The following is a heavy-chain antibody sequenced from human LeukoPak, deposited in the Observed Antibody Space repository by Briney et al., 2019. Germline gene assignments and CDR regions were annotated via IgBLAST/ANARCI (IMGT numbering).Heavy chain of an antibody. CDR3: ARALDSSSWYYFDY. J-gene: IGHJ4*02. V-gene: IGHV4-59*01. CDR2: IYYSGYT. CDR1: GGSISTYY. Sequence: SETLSLTCTVSGGSISTYYWSWIRQPPGKGLEWIGYIYYSGYTNYNPSLKSRVTISVDTSKNQFSLKLSSVTAADTAVYYCARALDSSSWYYFDYWGQGTLVTVSS. D-gene: IGHD6-13*01.